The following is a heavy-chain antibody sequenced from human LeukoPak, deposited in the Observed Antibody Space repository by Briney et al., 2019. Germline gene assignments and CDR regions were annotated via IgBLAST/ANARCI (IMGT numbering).Heavy chain of an antibody. J-gene: IGHJ6*02. D-gene: IGHD3-3*01. Sequence: GRSLRLSCAASGFTFSSYGMHWVRQAPGKGLEWVAVISYDGSNKYYADSVKGRFTISRDNAKNSLYLQMNSLRAEDTAVYYCAREGYDFWSGYYYYYYGMDVWGQGTTVTVSS. V-gene: IGHV3-30*03. CDR2: ISYDGSNK. CDR3: AREGYDFWSGYYYYYYGMDV. CDR1: GFTFSSYG.